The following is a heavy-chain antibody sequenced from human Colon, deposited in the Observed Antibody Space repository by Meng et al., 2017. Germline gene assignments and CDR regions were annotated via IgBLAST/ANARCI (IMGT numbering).Heavy chain of an antibody. Sequence: QVQLVQSGAEVKKPGSAVKVSGKASGGTFSSYAISWVRQAPGQGLEWMGGIIPILGIANYEQKFQGRVTITADKSTSTAYMELSSLRSEDTAVYYCARPASVVYSYGSFDYWGQGTLVTVSS. CDR2: IIPILGIA. D-gene: IGHD5-18*01. J-gene: IGHJ4*02. CDR1: GGTFSSYA. CDR3: ARPASVVYSYGSFDY. V-gene: IGHV1-69*10.